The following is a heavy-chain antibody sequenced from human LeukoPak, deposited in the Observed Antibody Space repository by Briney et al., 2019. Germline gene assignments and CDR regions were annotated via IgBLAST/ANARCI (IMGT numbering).Heavy chain of an antibody. V-gene: IGHV4-30-4*01. CDR2: IYYSGST. J-gene: IGHJ5*02. D-gene: IGHD2-2*01. CDR3: AGTPIVVVPAAIPGWFDP. Sequence: SETLSLTCTVSGGSLSSGEYCWGWVRQPPGKGLEWLVYIYYSGSTYYNPSLKSRVTISVDTSKNQFSLKLSSVTAADTAVYYCAGTPIVVVPAAIPGWFDPWGQGTLVTVSS. CDR1: GGSLSSGEYC.